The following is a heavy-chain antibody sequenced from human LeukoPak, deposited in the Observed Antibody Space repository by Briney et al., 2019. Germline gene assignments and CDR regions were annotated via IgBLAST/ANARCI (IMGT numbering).Heavy chain of an antibody. D-gene: IGHD3-22*01. CDR2: INPNSGGT. J-gene: IGHJ4*02. CDR1: GYTFTGYY. V-gene: IGHV1-2*06. Sequence: GASVKVSCKASGYTFTGYYMHWVRQAPGQGLEWVGRINPNSGGTNYAQKLQGRVTMTTDTSTSTAYMELRSLRSDDTAVYYCARVSRYYYDSSGFDYWGQGTLVTVSS. CDR3: ARVSRYYYDSSGFDY.